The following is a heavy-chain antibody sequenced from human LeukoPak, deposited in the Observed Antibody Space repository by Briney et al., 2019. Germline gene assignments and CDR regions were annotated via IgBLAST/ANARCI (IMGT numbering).Heavy chain of an antibody. CDR2: IRYDGSNK. V-gene: IGHV3-30*02. J-gene: IGHJ5*02. CDR1: GFTFSSYG. CDR3: AKDPGSGYAIDP. D-gene: IGHD5-12*01. Sequence: GGSLRLSCAASGFTFSSYGMHWVRQAPGKGLEWVAFIRYDGSNKYYADSVKGRFTISRDNSKSTLYLQMNSLRAEDTAVYYCAKDPGSGYAIDPWGQGTLVTVSS.